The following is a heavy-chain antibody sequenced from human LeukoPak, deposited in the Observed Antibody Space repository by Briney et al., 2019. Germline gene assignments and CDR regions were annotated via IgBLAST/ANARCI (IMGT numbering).Heavy chain of an antibody. V-gene: IGHV1-8*01. CDR2: MNPNSGNT. D-gene: IGHD3-22*01. Sequence: ASVKVSCKASGYTFTSYDINWVRQATGQGLEWMGWMNPNSGNTGYAQKFQGRVTMTEDTSTDTAYMELSSLRSEDTAVYYCATSPYRTGDSSGYYWDWGQGTLVTVSS. CDR3: ATSPYRTGDSSGYYWD. J-gene: IGHJ4*02. CDR1: GYTFTSYD.